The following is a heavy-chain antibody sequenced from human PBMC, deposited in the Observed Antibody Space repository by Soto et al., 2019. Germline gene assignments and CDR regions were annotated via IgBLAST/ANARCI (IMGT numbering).Heavy chain of an antibody. Sequence: QVQLVESGGGVAQPGRSLRLSCAASGFTFSSYGMHWVRQAPGKGLEWVAVIPYDGTNEYYADSVKGRFTISRDNSKNTLYRQMNSLRAEDTDVYYWATDGYGGNSEDVDYWGQGTLVTVSS. CDR1: GFTFSSYG. V-gene: IGHV3-30*03. CDR3: ATDGYGGNSEDVDY. J-gene: IGHJ4*02. CDR2: IPYDGTNE. D-gene: IGHD2-21*02.